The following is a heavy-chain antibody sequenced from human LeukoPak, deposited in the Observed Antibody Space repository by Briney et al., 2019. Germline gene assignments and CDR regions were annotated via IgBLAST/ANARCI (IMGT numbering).Heavy chain of an antibody. J-gene: IGHJ4*02. CDR2: INHSGST. D-gene: IGHD6-13*01. CDR3: ARSPGIAAAGPYDY. V-gene: IGHV4-34*01. Sequence: SETLSLTCAVYGGSFSGYYWSGIRQPPGKGLEWIGEINHSGSTNYNPSLKSRVTISVDTSKNQFSLKLSSVTAADTAVYYCARSPGIAAAGPYDYWGQGTLVTVSS. CDR1: GGSFSGYY.